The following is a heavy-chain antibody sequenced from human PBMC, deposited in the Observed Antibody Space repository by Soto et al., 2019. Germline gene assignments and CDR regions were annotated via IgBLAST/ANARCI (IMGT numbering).Heavy chain of an antibody. Sequence: GVSLSLSCSVSGFTFNNYAMSWIRQAPGKGLDWVSSISGSADNIYYVDSVKGRFTISRDNAKNSLYLQMNSLRAEDTAVYYCARDRKASIFGALYGMDVWGQGTTVTVSS. CDR1: GFTFNNYA. CDR2: ISGSADNI. V-gene: IGHV3-21*04. CDR3: ARDRKASIFGALYGMDV. D-gene: IGHD3-3*01. J-gene: IGHJ6*02.